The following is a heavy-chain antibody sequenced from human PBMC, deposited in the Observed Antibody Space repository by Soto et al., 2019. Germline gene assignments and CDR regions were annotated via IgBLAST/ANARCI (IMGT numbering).Heavy chain of an antibody. D-gene: IGHD3-10*01. CDR2: IDAGNGNT. Sequence: ASVKVSCKASGYTFTSYPTHWVRQAPGQRLEWMGWIDAGNGNTKYSQKFRGRVTFTTDTSASTAHMDLSSLKASDTAMYYCARRSEYHYGSGKYYGLDVWGQGTTVTVSS. CDR3: ARRSEYHYGSGKYYGLDV. V-gene: IGHV1-3*01. J-gene: IGHJ6*02. CDR1: GYTFTSYP.